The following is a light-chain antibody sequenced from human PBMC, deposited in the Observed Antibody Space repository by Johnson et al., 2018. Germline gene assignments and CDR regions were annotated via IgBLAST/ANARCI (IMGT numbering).Light chain of an antibody. CDR3: GKWDSSLSAGNV. V-gene: IGLV1-51*02. CDR1: SSNIGNNY. CDR2: ENN. Sequence: QSVLTQPPSVSAAPGQKVTISCSGSSSNIGNNYVSWYQQLPGTAPKLLIYENNKRPSGIPDRFSGSKSGTSATLGITRLQTGAEADYYCGKWDSSLSAGNVFGTGTKVTVL. J-gene: IGLJ1*01.